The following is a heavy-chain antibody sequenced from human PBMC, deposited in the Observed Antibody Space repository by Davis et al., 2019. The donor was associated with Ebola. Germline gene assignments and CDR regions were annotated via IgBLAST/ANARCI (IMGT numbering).Heavy chain of an antibody. J-gene: IGHJ4*02. V-gene: IGHV3-33*01. D-gene: IGHD6-13*01. CDR1: GFTFSSYG. CDR2: IWYDGSNK. Sequence: GESLKISCAASGFTFSSYGMHLVRQAPGKGLEWVAVIWYDGSNKYYADSVKGRFTISRDNSKNTLYLQMNSLRAEDTAVYYCARDFLADSSSWYTTFDYWGQGTLVTVSS. CDR3: ARDFLADSSSWYTTFDY.